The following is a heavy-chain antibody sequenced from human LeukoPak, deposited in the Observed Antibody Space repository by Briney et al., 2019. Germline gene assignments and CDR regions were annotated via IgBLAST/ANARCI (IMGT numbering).Heavy chain of an antibody. CDR2: ISRDESNK. D-gene: IGHD2-15*01. CDR1: GFFVTTYG. CDR3: ARVRYCSGGSCYFYNAMDV. J-gene: IGHJ6*02. V-gene: IGHV3-30*03. Sequence: GGSLRLSCAASGFFVTTYGIHWVRQAPGKGLEWVAVISRDESNKYYGDSVKGRFTISRGNSKNTPYLHMNSLRAEDTAVYYCARVRYCSGGSCYFYNAMDVWGQGTTVTVSS.